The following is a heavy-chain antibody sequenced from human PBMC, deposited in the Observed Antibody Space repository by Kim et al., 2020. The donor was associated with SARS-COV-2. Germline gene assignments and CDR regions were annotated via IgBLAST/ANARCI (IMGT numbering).Heavy chain of an antibody. D-gene: IGHD3-3*01. V-gene: IGHV3-74*01. Sequence: TIYADSVNGRFTISRDNAKTSLYLQMSSLGAEDTAVYYCARDLGWLLYDYWGQGTLVTVSS. CDR3: ARDLGWLLYDY. CDR2: T. J-gene: IGHJ4*02.